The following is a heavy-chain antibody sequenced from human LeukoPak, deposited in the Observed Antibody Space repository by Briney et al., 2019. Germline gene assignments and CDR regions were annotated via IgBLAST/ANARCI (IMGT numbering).Heavy chain of an antibody. CDR2: ISSNGGST. V-gene: IGHV3-64*01. J-gene: IGHJ4*02. CDR1: GFTLSSYA. Sequence: GGSLRLSCVASGFTLSSYAVYWVPQAPGKGLEYVSSISSNGGSTYYVNSVKGRFIISRDNTKNTVSLQMGSLRVEDMAVYYCARGGERDQNFFDCWGQGTLVTVSS. D-gene: IGHD2-2*01. CDR3: ARGGERDQNFFDC.